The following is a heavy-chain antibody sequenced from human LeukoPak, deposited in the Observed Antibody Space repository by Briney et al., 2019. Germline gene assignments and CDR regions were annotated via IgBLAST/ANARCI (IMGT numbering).Heavy chain of an antibody. CDR3: ARSGYIHRDPTGIDY. D-gene: IGHD3-3*01. CDR2: IYTSGST. Sequence: PSETLSLTCTVSGGSISSGDYYWSWIRQPAGKGLEWIGRIYTSGSTNYNPSLKSRVTMSVDTSKNQFSLKLSSVTAADTAVYYCARSGYIHRDPTGIDYWGQGTLVTVSS. CDR1: GGSISSGDYY. V-gene: IGHV4-61*02. J-gene: IGHJ4*02.